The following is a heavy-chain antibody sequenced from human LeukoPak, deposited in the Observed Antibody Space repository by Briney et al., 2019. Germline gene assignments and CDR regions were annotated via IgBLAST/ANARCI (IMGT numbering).Heavy chain of an antibody. Sequence: PSETLSLTCAVSGGSISGGKDFWGWIRQSPGKGLEWIGSIYYTGSTYYNPSLKSRVTISVVTSKSEFSLMVHSVTAADTAMYYCARRGITYSTSFFDSWGQGTLDTVAS. V-gene: IGHV4-39*01. D-gene: IGHD6-13*01. CDR1: GGSISGGKDF. CDR2: IYYTGST. J-gene: IGHJ5*01. CDR3: ARRGITYSTSFFDS.